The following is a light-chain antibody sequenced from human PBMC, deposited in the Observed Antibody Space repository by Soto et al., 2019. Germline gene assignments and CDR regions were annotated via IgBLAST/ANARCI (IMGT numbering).Light chain of an antibody. CDR2: GAS. Sequence: EIVMTQSPATLSVSPGERATLSCRASQRVSSNLAWYQQKPGQAPRLLIYGASTRATGIPARFSGSGSGTEFNLTISGLQSEDFEVYYCQHYNNWPRTFGQGTKVEIK. CDR3: QHYNNWPRT. V-gene: IGKV3-15*01. J-gene: IGKJ1*01. CDR1: QRVSSN.